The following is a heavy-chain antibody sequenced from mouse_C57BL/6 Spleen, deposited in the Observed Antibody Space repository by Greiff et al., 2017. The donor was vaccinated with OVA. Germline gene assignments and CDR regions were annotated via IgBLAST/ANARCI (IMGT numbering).Heavy chain of an antibody. CDR1: GYTFTSYW. J-gene: IGHJ2*01. CDR2: IDPSDSYT. Sequence: QVHVKQPGAELVMPGASVKLSCKASGYTFTSYWMHWVKQRPGQGLEWIGEIDPSDSYTNYNQKFKGKSTLTVDKSSSTAYMQLSSLTSEDSAVYYCARGRASRNWVSFDYWGQGTTLTVSS. CDR3: ARGRASRNWVSFDY. D-gene: IGHD4-1*01. V-gene: IGHV1-69*01.